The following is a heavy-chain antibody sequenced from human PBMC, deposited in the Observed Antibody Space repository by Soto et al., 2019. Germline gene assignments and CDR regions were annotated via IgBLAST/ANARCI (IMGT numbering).Heavy chain of an antibody. CDR3: AKDRDDILTGFDDAFDI. CDR1: GFTFHNAW. CDR2: ISGSGGST. V-gene: IGHV3-23*01. J-gene: IGHJ3*02. Sequence: GGSLRLSCVVSGFTFHNAWMNWVRQAPGKGLEWVSAISGSGGSTYYADSVKGRFTISRDNSKNTLYLQMNSLRAEDTAVYYCAKDRDDILTGFDDAFDIWGQGTMVTVSS. D-gene: IGHD3-9*01.